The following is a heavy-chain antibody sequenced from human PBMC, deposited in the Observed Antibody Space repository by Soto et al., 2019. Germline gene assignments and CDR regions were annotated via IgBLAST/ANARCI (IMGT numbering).Heavy chain of an antibody. CDR1: GGTFSSYA. CDR3: ARVRGDIVVVPAAMGDYYYYGMDV. V-gene: IGHV1-69*13. D-gene: IGHD2-2*01. J-gene: IGHJ6*02. Sequence: SVKVSCTASGGTFSSYAISWVRQAPGQGLEWMGGIIPIFGTANYAQKFQGRVTITADESTSTAYMELSSLRSEDTAVYYCARVRGDIVVVPAAMGDYYYYGMDVWGQGTTVTVSS. CDR2: IIPIFGTA.